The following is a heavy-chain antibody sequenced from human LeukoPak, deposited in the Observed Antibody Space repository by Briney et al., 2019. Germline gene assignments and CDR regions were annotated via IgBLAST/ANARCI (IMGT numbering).Heavy chain of an antibody. CDR3: ARDLKTYSSSSW. D-gene: IGHD6-13*01. Sequence: SGGSLRLSCAASGFTFISYSMNWVRQAPGKGLEWVSSISSSSSYIYYADSVKGRFTISRDNAKNSLYLQMNSLRAEDTAVYYCARDLKTYSSSSWWGQGTLVTVSS. CDR2: ISSSSSYI. CDR1: GFTFISYS. V-gene: IGHV3-21*01. J-gene: IGHJ4*02.